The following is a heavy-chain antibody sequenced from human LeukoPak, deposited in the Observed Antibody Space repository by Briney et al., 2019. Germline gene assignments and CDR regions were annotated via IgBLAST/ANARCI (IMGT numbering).Heavy chain of an antibody. CDR1: GFTVSSNE. Sequence: PGGSLRLSCAASGFTVSSNEMSWVRQAPGKGLEWVSSISGGSTYYADSRKGRFTISRDNSKNTLHLQMNSLRAEDTAVYYCARVPRNAMFDYWGQGTLVTVSS. CDR3: ARVPRNAMFDY. D-gene: IGHD2-2*01. J-gene: IGHJ4*02. CDR2: ISGGST. V-gene: IGHV3-38-3*01.